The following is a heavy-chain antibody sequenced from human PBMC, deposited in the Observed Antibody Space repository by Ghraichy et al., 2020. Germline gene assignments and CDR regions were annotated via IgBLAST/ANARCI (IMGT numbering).Heavy chain of an antibody. V-gene: IGHV3-48*03. CDR3: ARVNLRWTYGMDV. CDR1: GFTFSSYE. D-gene: IGHD4-23*01. J-gene: IGHJ6*02. Sequence: GGSLRLSCAASGFTFSSYEMNWVRQAPGKGLEWVSYISSSGSTIYYADSVKGRFTISRDNAKNSLYLQMNSLRAEDTAVYYCARVNLRWTYGMDVWGQGTTVTVSS. CDR2: ISSSGSTI.